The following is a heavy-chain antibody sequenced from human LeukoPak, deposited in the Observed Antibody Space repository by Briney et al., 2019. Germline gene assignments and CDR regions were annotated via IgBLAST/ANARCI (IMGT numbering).Heavy chain of an antibody. CDR1: GGSISSYY. CDR3: ARGLVVVAATPVWFDP. D-gene: IGHD2-15*01. V-gene: IGHV4-59*01. Sequence: SETLSLTCTVSGGSISSYYWSWIRQPPGKGLEWIGYTYYSGSTNYNPSLKSRVTISVDTSKNQFSLKLSSVTAADTAVYYCARGLVVVAATPVWFDPWGQGTLVTVSS. J-gene: IGHJ5*02. CDR2: TYYSGST.